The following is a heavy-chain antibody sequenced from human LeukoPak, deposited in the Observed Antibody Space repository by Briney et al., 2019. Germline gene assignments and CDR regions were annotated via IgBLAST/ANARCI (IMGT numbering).Heavy chain of an antibody. V-gene: IGHV3-33*01. CDR1: GFTFTTYG. Sequence: GGSLRLSCEVSGFTFTTYGMHWVRQAPGKGLEWVALIWYDGVTKHYADSVKGRFTISRDNFKNTLHLQMNSLRAEDTAVYYCARGSYYGSGHGFHYGMDVWGEGTTVTVSS. D-gene: IGHD3-10*01. CDR3: ARGSYYGSGHGFHYGMDV. J-gene: IGHJ6*04. CDR2: IWYDGVTK.